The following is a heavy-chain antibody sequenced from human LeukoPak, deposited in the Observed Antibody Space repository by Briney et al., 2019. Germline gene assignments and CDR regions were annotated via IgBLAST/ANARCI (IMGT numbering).Heavy chain of an antibody. V-gene: IGHV1-2*02. Sequence: GASVTVSCKASGYTFTGCYMHWVRQAPGQGLEWMGWINPNSGGTNYAQKSQGRVTMTRDTSISTAYMELSRLRSDDTAVYYCAREYYYDSSGYQWFDPWGQGTLVTVSS. CDR1: GYTFTGCY. J-gene: IGHJ5*02. D-gene: IGHD3-22*01. CDR2: INPNSGGT. CDR3: AREYYYDSSGYQWFDP.